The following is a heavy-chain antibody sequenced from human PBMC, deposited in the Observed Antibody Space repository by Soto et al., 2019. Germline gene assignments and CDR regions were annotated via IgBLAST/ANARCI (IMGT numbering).Heavy chain of an antibody. CDR1: GYTFTSYG. D-gene: IGHD5-12*01. J-gene: IGHJ4*02. CDR3: ASCRDGYNYDLDY. V-gene: IGHV1-69*13. Sequence: SVKFSCKASGYTFTSYGISWVRQAPGQGLERMGGIIPIFGTANYAQKFQGRVTITAXXXXSXXXMXLXXLRXEGTAVYYCASCRDGYNYDLDYWGQGTLVTVSS. CDR2: IIPIFGTA.